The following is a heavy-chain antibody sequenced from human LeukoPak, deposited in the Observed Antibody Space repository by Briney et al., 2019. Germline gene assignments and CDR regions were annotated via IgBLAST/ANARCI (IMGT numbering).Heavy chain of an antibody. V-gene: IGHV1-18*01. J-gene: IGHJ3*02. D-gene: IGHD2-2*01. CDR1: GYTFTSYG. CDR2: ISAYNGNT. CDR3: ARDLPYCSSTSCLLDAFDI. Sequence: ASVKVSCKASGYTFTSYGISWVRQAPGQGLEWMGWISAYNGNTNYAQKLQGRVTMTTDTSTSTAYMELRSLRSDDTAVYYCARDLPYCSSTSCLLDAFDIWGQGTMVTVSS.